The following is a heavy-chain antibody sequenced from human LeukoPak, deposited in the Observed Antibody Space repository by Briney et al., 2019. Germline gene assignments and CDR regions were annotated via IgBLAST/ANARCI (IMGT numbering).Heavy chain of an antibody. CDR1: GFTVSRSF. V-gene: IGHV3-53*01. J-gene: IGHJ3*02. Sequence: GGSLRLSCAASGFTVSRSFMNWVRQAPGKGLEWLAILYRDGGTTYYADSVKGRFTISRDSSKNTLYLQMNSLRAEDTAVYHCAKIIAVAGTGEDNVFDIWGQGTMVTVSS. D-gene: IGHD6-13*01. CDR2: LYRDGGTT. CDR3: AKIIAVAGTGEDNVFDI.